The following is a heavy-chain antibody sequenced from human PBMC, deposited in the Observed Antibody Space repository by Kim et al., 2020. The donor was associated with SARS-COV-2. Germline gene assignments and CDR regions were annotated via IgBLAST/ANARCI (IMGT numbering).Heavy chain of an antibody. D-gene: IGHD3-10*01. CDR1: DASFSSYY. V-gene: IGHV4-34*01. J-gene: IGHJ4*02. CDR2: VTHGGST. Sequence: SETLSLICAAYDASFSSYYWTWIRQPPGKGLEWIGDVTHGGSTNYNPSLKSRVTIFVDTSKNQFSLKLNSVTAADTAVYYCARGSYYGSGSYFASWGQGTLVTVSS. CDR3: ARGSYYGSGSYFAS.